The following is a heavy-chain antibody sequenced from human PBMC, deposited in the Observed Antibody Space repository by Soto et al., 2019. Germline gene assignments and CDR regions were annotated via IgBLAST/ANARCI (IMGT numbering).Heavy chain of an antibody. V-gene: IGHV2-5*02. Sequence: GPTLVNPTQTLKLTCTFSGFSLSTSGVGVGWIRQPPGKALEWLALIYWDDDKRFRPSLQSRLTITKDTSKNQVVLTMTNMDLVDTATYYCAHRAGQSYDHWGQGTQVTVSS. CDR1: GFSLSTSGVG. D-gene: IGHD3-10*01. J-gene: IGHJ4*02. CDR2: IYWDDDK. CDR3: AHRAGQSYDH.